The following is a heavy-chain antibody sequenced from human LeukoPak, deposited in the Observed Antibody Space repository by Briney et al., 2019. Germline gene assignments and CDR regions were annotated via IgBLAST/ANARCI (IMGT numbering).Heavy chain of an antibody. D-gene: IGHD3-9*01. CDR3: ASIDSNDAFDV. CDR2: ISSSSSYI. J-gene: IGHJ3*01. V-gene: IGHV3-21*01. CDR1: GFTFSSYS. Sequence: GGSLRLSCAASGFTFSSYSMEWVRQAPGKGLEWVSSISSSSSYIHYADSVKGRFTISRDNAKKSVYLQMNSLRAEDTAVYYCASIDSNDAFDVWGQGTMVTVSS.